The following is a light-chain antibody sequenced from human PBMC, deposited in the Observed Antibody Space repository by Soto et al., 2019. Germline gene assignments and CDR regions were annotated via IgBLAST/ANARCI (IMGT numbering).Light chain of an antibody. J-gene: IGKJ2*01. Sequence: DTVMTQSPATLSVSPGERATLSCRASQSVSSNLAWYQQQPGQAPRLLIYGASTRATGIPARFSGSGSGTEFTLTISSLQSEDFAVYYCQQYNNWPPYTFGRGTKLEIK. CDR1: QSVSSN. CDR3: QQYNNWPPYT. V-gene: IGKV3-15*01. CDR2: GAS.